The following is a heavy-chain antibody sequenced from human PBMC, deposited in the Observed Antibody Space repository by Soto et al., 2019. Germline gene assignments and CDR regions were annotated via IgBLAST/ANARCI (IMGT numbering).Heavy chain of an antibody. CDR2: IYYSGST. Sequence: SETLSLTCTVSGGSISSSSYYWGWIRQPPGKGLEWIGSIYYSGSTNYNPSLKSRVTISVDTSKNQFSLKLGSVTAADTAVYYCARERYYGMDVWGQGTTVTVSS. V-gene: IGHV4-39*07. CDR3: ARERYYGMDV. CDR1: GGSISSSSYY. J-gene: IGHJ6*02.